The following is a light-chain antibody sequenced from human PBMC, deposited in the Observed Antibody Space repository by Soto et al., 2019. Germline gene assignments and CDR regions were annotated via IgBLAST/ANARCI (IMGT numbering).Light chain of an antibody. Sequence: EVVMTQSPATLSVSPGERVTLSCRASQSVRSNLAWYQQKPGQAPTLLIYGASTRATGIPARFSGSGSGTEFTLNISSLQSEDFAVYYCQQYNNWPPLTFGGGTKVEIK. J-gene: IGKJ4*01. CDR2: GAS. CDR1: QSVRSN. CDR3: QQYNNWPPLT. V-gene: IGKV3-15*01.